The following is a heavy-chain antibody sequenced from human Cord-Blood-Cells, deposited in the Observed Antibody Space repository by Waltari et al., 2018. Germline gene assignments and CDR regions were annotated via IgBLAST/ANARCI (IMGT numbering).Heavy chain of an antibody. V-gene: IGHV3-13*01. CDR2: IGTAGDT. CDR3: ARGGDAFDI. D-gene: IGHD3-16*01. J-gene: IGHJ3*02. Sequence: EVQLVESGGGLVQPGGSLRLSCAASGFTFSSYDMHWGLQATGKGLEGVSAIGTAGDTYYPGSVKGRFTISRENAKNSLYLQMNSLRAGDTAVYYCARGGDAFDIWGQGTMVTVSS. CDR1: GFTFSSYD.